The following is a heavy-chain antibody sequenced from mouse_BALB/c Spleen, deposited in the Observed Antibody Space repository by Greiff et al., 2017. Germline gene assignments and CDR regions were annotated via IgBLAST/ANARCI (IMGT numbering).Heavy chain of an antibody. V-gene: IGHV5-9-3*01. CDR3: ARQLRLWFAY. Sequence: EVKLVESGGGLVKPGGSLKLSCAASGFTFSSYAMSWVRQTPEKRLEWVATISSGGSYTYYPDSVKGRFTISRDNAKNTLYLQMSSLRSEDTAMYYCARQLRLWFAYWGQGTLVTVSA. D-gene: IGHD1-2*01. CDR1: GFTFSSYA. CDR2: ISSGGSYT. J-gene: IGHJ3*01.